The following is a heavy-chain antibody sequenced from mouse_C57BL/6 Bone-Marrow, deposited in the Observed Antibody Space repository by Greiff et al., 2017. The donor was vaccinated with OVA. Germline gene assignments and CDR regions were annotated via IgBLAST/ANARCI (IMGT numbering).Heavy chain of an antibody. CDR1: GYTFTSYW. D-gene: IGHD2-5*01. J-gene: IGHJ1*03. CDR2: IDPSDSDT. V-gene: IGHV1-69*01. Sequence: QVQLKQPGAELVMPGASVKLSCKASGYTFTSYWMHWVKQRPGQGLEWIGEIDPSDSDTNYNQKFKGKSTLTVDKSSSTAYMQLSSLTSEDSAVYDCARWDSNYHWYFDVWGTGTTVTVSS. CDR3: ARWDSNYHWYFDV.